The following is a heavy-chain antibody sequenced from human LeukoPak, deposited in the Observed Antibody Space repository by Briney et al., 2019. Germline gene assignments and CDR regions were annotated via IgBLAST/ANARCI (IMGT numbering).Heavy chain of an antibody. J-gene: IGHJ5*02. CDR3: ARASRRNYYDSSGYTGNWFDP. V-gene: IGHV4-59*01. CDR2: IYYSGST. D-gene: IGHD3-22*01. CDR1: GGSISSYY. Sequence: PSETLSLTCTVSGGSISSYYWSWIRQPPGKGLEWIGYIYYSGSTNYNPSLKSRVTISVDTSKNQFSLKLSSVTAADTAVYYCARASRRNYYDSSGYTGNWFDPWGQGTLVTVSS.